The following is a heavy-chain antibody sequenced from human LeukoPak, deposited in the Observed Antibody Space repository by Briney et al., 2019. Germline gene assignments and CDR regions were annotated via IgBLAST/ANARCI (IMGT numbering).Heavy chain of an antibody. J-gene: IGHJ1*01. CDR2: ISESSRFI. Sequence: GGSLRLSCGASGFTFRGYAMSWVRQAPGKGLEWVSGISESSRFIHHADSVKGRITISRDDSTNTLHLQMNSLKAEDTAVYYCAKSAYAGYDWGYMGQSWGQGTLVTVSS. V-gene: IGHV3-23*01. D-gene: IGHD5-12*01. CDR3: AKSAYAGYDWGYMGQS. CDR1: GFTFRGYA.